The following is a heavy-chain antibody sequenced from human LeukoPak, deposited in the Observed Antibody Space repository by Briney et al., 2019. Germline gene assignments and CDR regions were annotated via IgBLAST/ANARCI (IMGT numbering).Heavy chain of an antibody. CDR2: ISTGSSPYT. J-gene: IGHJ4*02. D-gene: IGHD3-10*01. CDR1: GFSFSKSS. V-gene: IGHV3-21*06. Sequence: PGGSLRLSCAASGFSFSKSSMLWFRQAPGKGLEWVSSISTGSSPYTYYADSLKGRFTISRDNAKNSVCLQMNSLRPEDTAVYYCASYTLWYGDSWGQGTLVTVSS. CDR3: ASYTLWYGDS.